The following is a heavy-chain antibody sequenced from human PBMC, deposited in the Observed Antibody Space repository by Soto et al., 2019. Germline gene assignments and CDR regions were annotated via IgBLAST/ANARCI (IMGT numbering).Heavy chain of an antibody. CDR2: IYPGDSDT. CDR1: GYSFNSYW. Sequence: GESLKISRKGSGYSFNSYWIGWVRQMPGKGPEWMGIIYPGDSDTRYSPSFEGQVPITADKSISTAYLQWSSLKAADTAMYYCARLDKQAVAGDNWFDPWGQGTLVTVSS. D-gene: IGHD6-19*01. V-gene: IGHV5-51*01. J-gene: IGHJ5*02. CDR3: ARLDKQAVAGDNWFDP.